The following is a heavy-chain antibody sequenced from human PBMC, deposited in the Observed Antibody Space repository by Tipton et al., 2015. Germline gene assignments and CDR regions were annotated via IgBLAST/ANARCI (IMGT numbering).Heavy chain of an antibody. J-gene: IGHJ6*02. Sequence: SLRLSCAASGFPFGSYALTWVRQAPGKGLEWVSTISYSGRGTYYVDSVKGRFTISRDNSNNTLFLQMNSLRGEDTAVYYCAKGSTISGVVVGYYYYGMDVWGQGTTVTVSS. CDR1: GFPFGSYA. CDR3: AKGSTISGVVVGYYYYGMDV. V-gene: IGHV3-23*01. CDR2: ISYSGRGT. D-gene: IGHD3-3*01.